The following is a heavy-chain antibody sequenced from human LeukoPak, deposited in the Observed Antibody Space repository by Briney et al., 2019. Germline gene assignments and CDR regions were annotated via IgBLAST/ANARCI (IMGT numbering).Heavy chain of an antibody. CDR1: GFTFSDYP. J-gene: IGHJ3*02. V-gene: IGHV3-23*01. CDR3: AKRPYSSGWSTFDI. CDR2: ILSPGDK. D-gene: IGHD6-19*01. Sequence: GGSLRLSCAASGFTFSDYPMTWVRQAPGKGLEWVSAILSPGDKHYADSVKGRFTISRDNSKNTLYLQMDSLRAEDTAVYYCAKRPYSSGWSTFDIWGQGTMVTVSS.